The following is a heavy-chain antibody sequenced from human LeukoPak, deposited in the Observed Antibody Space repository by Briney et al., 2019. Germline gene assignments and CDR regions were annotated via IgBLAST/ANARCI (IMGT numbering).Heavy chain of an antibody. CDR1: GFTFSSYW. Sequence: GGSLRLSCAASGFTFSSYWMHWVRQAPGNGLVWFSRINSDGSSTSYADSVKGRFTISRDNAKNTLYLQMNSLRAEDTAVYYCARDRRAWLDYWGQGTLVTVSS. CDR2: INSDGSST. V-gene: IGHV3-74*01. CDR3: ARDRRAWLDY. J-gene: IGHJ4*02.